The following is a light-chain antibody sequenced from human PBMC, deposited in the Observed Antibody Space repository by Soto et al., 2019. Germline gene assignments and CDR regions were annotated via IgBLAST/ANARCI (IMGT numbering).Light chain of an antibody. J-gene: IGKJ2*01. CDR3: HRRTNWHPDYT. V-gene: IGKV3-11*01. CDR1: QSVSTY. CDR2: DAS. Sequence: EMVLTQSPATLSLSPGERATLSCRASQSVSTYLASYQQKPGQAPRLLIYDASNRATGIPARFSGSGSGTDFTLGISSLEPEDFAVYYCHRRTNWHPDYTFGQGTKLEIK.